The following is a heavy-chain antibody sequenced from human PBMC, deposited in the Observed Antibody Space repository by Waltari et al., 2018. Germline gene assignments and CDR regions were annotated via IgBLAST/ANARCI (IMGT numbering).Heavy chain of an antibody. CDR1: GFTFSSYS. CDR2: ISSSSSYI. D-gene: IGHD3-3*01. Sequence: EVQLVESGGGLVKPGGSLRLSCAASGFTFSSYSMNWVRQAPGKGLEWVSSISSSSSYIYYADSVKGRFTISRDNAKNSLYLQMNSLRAEDTAVYYCARDLASYYDFWSGYYTYYYGMDVWGQGP. CDR3: ARDLASYYDFWSGYYTYYYGMDV. J-gene: IGHJ6*02. V-gene: IGHV3-21*01.